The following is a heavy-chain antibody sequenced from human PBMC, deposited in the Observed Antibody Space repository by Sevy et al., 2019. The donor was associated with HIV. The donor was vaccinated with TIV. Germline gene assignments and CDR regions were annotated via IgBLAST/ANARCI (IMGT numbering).Heavy chain of an antibody. V-gene: IGHV3-11*06. CDR1: GFSFGDYY. CDR3: ARRAGNWDYFDY. J-gene: IGHJ4*02. CDR2: ISGISTYT. Sequence: GGSLRLSCAASGFSFGDYYVSWIRQAPGKGLEWVSYISGISTYTNYADSVKGRFTISRDNAKNSMYLQLNSLRAEDTAVYYCARRAGNWDYFDYWGQGTLVTVSS. D-gene: IGHD7-27*01.